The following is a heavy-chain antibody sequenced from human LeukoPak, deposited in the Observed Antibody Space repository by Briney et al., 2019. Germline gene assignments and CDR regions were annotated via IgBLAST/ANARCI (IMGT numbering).Heavy chain of an antibody. Sequence: PSETLSLTCAVYGGSFSGYYWSWIRQPPGKGLEWIGEINHSGSTNYNPSLKSRVTISVDTSKNQFSLKLSSVTATDTAVYYCARGWAHKDYWGQGTLVTVSS. V-gene: IGHV4-34*01. CDR2: INHSGST. D-gene: IGHD1-26*01. CDR3: ARGWAHKDY. CDR1: GGSFSGYY. J-gene: IGHJ4*02.